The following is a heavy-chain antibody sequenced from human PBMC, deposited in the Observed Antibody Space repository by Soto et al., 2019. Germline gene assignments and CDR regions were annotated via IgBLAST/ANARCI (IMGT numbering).Heavy chain of an antibody. CDR1: GGSISSYY. D-gene: IGHD3-3*01. J-gene: IGHJ3*02. Sequence: SETLSLTCTVSGGSISSYYWSWIRQPPGKGLEWIGYVYYSGSTTYNPSLKSRVTMSANTSKNQFSLKLTSVTAADTAVYYCARGQLLRFDVFDIWGHGTMVTVSS. V-gene: IGHV4-59*01. CDR3: ARGQLLRFDVFDI. CDR2: VYYSGST.